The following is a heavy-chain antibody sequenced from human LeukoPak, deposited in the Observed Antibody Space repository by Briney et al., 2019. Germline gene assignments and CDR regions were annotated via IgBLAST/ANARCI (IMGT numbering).Heavy chain of an antibody. CDR2: ISGSGGST. V-gene: IGHV3-23*01. J-gene: IGHJ3*02. CDR1: GFTFSSYA. Sequence: PGGSLGLSCAASGFTFSSYAMSWVRQAPGKGLEWVSAISGSGGSTYYADSVKGRFTISRDNSKNTLYLQMNSLRAEDTAVYYCAKDRACSGGSCYLPDAFDIWGQGTMVTVSS. D-gene: IGHD2-15*01. CDR3: AKDRACSGGSCYLPDAFDI.